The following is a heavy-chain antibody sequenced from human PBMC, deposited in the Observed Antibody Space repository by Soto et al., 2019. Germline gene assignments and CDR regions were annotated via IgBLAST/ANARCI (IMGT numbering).Heavy chain of an antibody. V-gene: IGHV3-30-3*01. CDR2: ISHDGRRE. CDR3: ARDGLPDDFRSGGYWFDP. CDR1: GFTFSTFA. Sequence: QVHLVESGGGVVQPGRSLRLSCAASGFTFSTFALHWVRQAPGEGLEWVALISHDGRREKYADSVKGRFTISRDNSKNTLYMQMDSLRLEDTGVYYCARDGLPDDFRSGGYWFDPWGQGTQVTVSS. D-gene: IGHD3-3*01. J-gene: IGHJ5*02.